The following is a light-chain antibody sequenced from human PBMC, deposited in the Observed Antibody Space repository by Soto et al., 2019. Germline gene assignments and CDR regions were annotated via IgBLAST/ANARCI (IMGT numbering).Light chain of an antibody. J-gene: IGKJ1*01. CDR1: QSVSSTY. CDR3: QHFGSYSEA. CDR2: STS. Sequence: EIVLKQSPATLSLSPGERATLSCRASQSVSSTYLAWFQQKPGQTPRLLIYSTSIRAAGIPDRFSVSGSGTDFSLTISRLEPEDFAVYYCQHFGSYSEAFGQGTKVDIK. V-gene: IGKV3-20*01.